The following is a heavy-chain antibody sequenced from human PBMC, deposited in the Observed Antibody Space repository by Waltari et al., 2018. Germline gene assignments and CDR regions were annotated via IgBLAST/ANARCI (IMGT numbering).Heavy chain of an antibody. CDR1: GFTFSSYS. CDR2: ISSSSTI. Sequence: EVQLVESGGGLVQPGGSLRLSCAASGFTFSSYSMNWVRQAPGKGLEWVSYISSSSTIYYADSVKGRFTISRDNAKNSLYLQMNSLRAEDTAVYYCARGLAFQHWGQGTLVTVSS. CDR3: ARGLAFQH. J-gene: IGHJ1*01. V-gene: IGHV3-48*01.